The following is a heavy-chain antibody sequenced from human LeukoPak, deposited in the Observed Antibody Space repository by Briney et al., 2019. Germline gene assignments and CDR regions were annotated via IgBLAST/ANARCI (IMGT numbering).Heavy chain of an antibody. CDR1: GGSITNSNDY. Sequence: SETLSLTCTVSGGSITNSNDYWGWIRQSPGKGLEWIGSIYYSGTTYYNPSLRSRVTVSVDTSRSQFSLKLSSVTAADTAVYYCAREDSGSLLDLFDYWGQGTLVTVSS. D-gene: IGHD1-26*01. J-gene: IGHJ4*02. CDR3: AREDSGSLLDLFDY. V-gene: IGHV4-39*07. CDR2: IYYSGTT.